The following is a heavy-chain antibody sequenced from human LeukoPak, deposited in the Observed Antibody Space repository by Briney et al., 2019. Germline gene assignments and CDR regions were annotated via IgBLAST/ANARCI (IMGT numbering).Heavy chain of an antibody. CDR3: ARDGGPSWGPRRYYYMDV. CDR2: IYTSGST. V-gene: IGHV4-4*07. CDR1: GGSISSYY. Sequence: SETLSLTCTVSGGSISSYYWSWIRQPAGKGLEWIGRIYTSGSTNYNPSLKSRVTMSVDTSKNQFSLKLSSVTAADTAVYYCARDGGPSWGPRRYYYMDVWGKGTTVTVSS. J-gene: IGHJ6*03. D-gene: IGHD7-27*01.